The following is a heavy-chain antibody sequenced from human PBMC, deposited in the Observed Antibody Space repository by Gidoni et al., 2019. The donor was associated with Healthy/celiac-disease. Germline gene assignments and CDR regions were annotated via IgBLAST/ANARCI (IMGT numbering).Heavy chain of an antibody. CDR2: IWYDGSNK. CDR3: ARDSRPVYSSSADFDY. V-gene: IGHV3-33*01. J-gene: IGHJ4*02. Sequence: QVQLVESGGGVVQPGRSLRLSCAASGFTFSSYGMHWVRQAPGKGLEWVAVIWYDGSNKYYADSVKGRFTISRDNSKNTLYLQMNSLRAEDTAVYYCARDSRPVYSSSADFDYWGQGTLVTVSS. D-gene: IGHD6-6*01. CDR1: GFTFSSYG.